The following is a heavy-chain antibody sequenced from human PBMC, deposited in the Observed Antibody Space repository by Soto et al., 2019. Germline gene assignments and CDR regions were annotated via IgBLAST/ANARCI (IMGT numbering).Heavy chain of an antibody. V-gene: IGHV4-39*01. CDR2: IYYSGST. CDR1: GGSISRTSYY. J-gene: IGHJ4*02. D-gene: IGHD1-1*01. CDR3: ARQVEQNDFDF. Sequence: SETLSLTCTVSGGSISRTSYYWGWIRQPPGKGLEWIGNIYYSGSTYYNPSLRSRVTISVDTSKNQFSLKLYSVTAADTAVYYCARQVEQNDFDFWGQGTLVNVSS.